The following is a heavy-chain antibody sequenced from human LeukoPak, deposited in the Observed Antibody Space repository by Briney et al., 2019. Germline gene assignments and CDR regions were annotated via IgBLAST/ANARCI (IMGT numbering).Heavy chain of an antibody. Sequence: SETLSLTCTVSGGSISSSSYYWGWIRQPPGKGLEWIGSIYYSGSTYYNPSLKSRVTISVDTSKNQFSLKLSSVTAADTAVYYCARHDQDSDAFDIWGQGTMVTVSS. CDR3: ARHDQDSDAFDI. J-gene: IGHJ3*02. CDR1: GGSISSSSYY. V-gene: IGHV4-39*01. CDR2: IYYSGST.